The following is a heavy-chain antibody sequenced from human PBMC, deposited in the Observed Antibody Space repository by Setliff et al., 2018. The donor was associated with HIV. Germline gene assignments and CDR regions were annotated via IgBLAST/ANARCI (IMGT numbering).Heavy chain of an antibody. D-gene: IGHD4-17*01. V-gene: IGHV1-46*01. CDR1: GYTFISYY. CDR2: INPSGALT. Sequence: GASVQVSCKTSGYTFISYYIYWVRQAPGQGLEWMGMINPSGALTSYAQNFQGRVTMTRDTFTSTVYMELIRLRSDDTAVYYCAREPPRRRGTVTGDYWGHGTLVTVSS. CDR3: AREPPRRRGTVTGDY. J-gene: IGHJ4*01.